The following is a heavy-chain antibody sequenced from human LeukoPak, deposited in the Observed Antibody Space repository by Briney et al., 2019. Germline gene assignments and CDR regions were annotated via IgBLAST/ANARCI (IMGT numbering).Heavy chain of an antibody. Sequence: SETLSLTRAVYGGSFSGYYWSWIRQPPGEGLEWIGEINHSGSTNYNPSLKSRVTISVDTSKNQFSLKLSSVTAADTAVYYCARGGGIQLWFVWFDPWGQGTLVTVSS. CDR3: ARGGGIQLWFVWFDP. CDR1: GGSFSGYY. J-gene: IGHJ5*02. D-gene: IGHD5-18*01. V-gene: IGHV4-34*01. CDR2: INHSGST.